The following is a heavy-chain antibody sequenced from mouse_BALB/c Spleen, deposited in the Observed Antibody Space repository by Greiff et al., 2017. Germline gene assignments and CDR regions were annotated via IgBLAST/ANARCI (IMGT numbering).Heavy chain of an antibody. J-gene: IGHJ2*01. CDR3: ARYSYDSGFDY. V-gene: IGHV14-3*02. D-gene: IGHD2-12*01. CDR1: GFNIKDTF. CDR2: IDPANGNT. Sequence: EVQLQPSGAELVKPGASVKLSCTASGFNIKDTFMHWVKQRPEQGLEWIGRIDPANGNTKNDPKFQGKATITADTSSNTAYLQLSSLTTEDTAVYYCARYSYDSGFDYWGQGTTLTVS.